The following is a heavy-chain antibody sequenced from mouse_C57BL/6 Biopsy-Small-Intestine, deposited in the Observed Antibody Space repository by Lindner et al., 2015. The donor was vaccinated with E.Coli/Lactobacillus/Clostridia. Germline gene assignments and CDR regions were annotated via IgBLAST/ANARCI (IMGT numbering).Heavy chain of an antibody. J-gene: IGHJ4*01. CDR1: GDTFSSYT. CDR3: ARGVGIAAAGTLFEF. CDR2: IIPMVNIT. D-gene: IGHD6-1*01. V-gene: IGHV1-74*01. Sequence: SVKVSCKASGDTFSSYTINWVRQAPGQGLEWMGRIIPMVNITDYAQKFQGRVTFTADKSTSTAYMEVTTLTSEDTAVYYCARGVGIAAAGTLFEFWGQGTQVTVSS.